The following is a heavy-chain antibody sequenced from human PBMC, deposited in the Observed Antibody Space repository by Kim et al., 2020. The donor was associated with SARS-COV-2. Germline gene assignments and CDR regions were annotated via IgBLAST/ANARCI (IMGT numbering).Heavy chain of an antibody. J-gene: IGHJ5*02. CDR2: INSDGSST. CDR3: AREVSWWFDP. V-gene: IGHV3-74*01. D-gene: IGHD3-10*01. CDR1: GFTFSSYC. Sequence: GGSLRLSCAASGFTFSSYCMHWVRQGPGKGLVWVSGINSDGSSTNYADSVKGRFTISRDNAKNTLFLQMNSLRAEDTAVYYCAREVSWWFDPWGQGTLVTVSS.